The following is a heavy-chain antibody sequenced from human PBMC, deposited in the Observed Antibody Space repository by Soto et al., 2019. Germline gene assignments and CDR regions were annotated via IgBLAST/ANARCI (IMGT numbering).Heavy chain of an antibody. Sequence: VRVSCKCSGGTYSSYAMSWVRQARGRGHEWMGRIITIYGTANYAQEFQGRITITAEKSTNKAYMELSSMRSEDTAVYYYAIKNYDYVWGSYGGFDPWGQGTLVTVPS. CDR3: AIKNYDYVWGSYGGFDP. V-gene: IGHV1-69*06. CDR2: IITIYGTA. J-gene: IGHJ5*02. D-gene: IGHD3-16*01. CDR1: GGTYSSYA.